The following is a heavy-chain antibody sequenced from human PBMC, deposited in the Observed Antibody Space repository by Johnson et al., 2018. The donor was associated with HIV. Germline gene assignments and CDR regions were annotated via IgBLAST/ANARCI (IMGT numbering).Heavy chain of an antibody. J-gene: IGHJ3*02. CDR2: KRYDGSNK. CDR3: AKGGSAVAVAFDI. CDR1: GFTFSTFG. V-gene: IGHV3-30*02. Sequence: QVQLVESGGGVVQPGGSLRLSCAASGFTFSTFGMHWVRQAPGKGLEWVSFKRYDGSNKYYADSVKGRFTISRDNSKNTLYLQMNSLRAEDTAVYYCAKGGSAVAVAFDIWGQGTMVTVSS. D-gene: IGHD6-19*01.